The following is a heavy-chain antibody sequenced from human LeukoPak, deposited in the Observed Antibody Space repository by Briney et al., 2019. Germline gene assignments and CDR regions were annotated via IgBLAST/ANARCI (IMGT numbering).Heavy chain of an antibody. CDR3: ARPYSVQLLSSWFDP. CDR2: ISSSSSYI. V-gene: IGHV3-21*01. Sequence: GGSLRLSXAASGFTFSSYSTNWVRQAPGKGLEWVSSISSSSSYIYYADSVKGRFTISRDNAKNSLYLQMNSLRAEDTAVYYCARPYSVQLLSSWFDPWGQGTLVTVSS. J-gene: IGHJ5*02. D-gene: IGHD2-2*01. CDR1: GFTFSSYS.